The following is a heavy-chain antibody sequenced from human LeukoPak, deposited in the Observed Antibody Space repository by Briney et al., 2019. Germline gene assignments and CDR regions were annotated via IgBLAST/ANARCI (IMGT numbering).Heavy chain of an antibody. J-gene: IGHJ3*02. V-gene: IGHV2-70*11. D-gene: IGHD2-21*02. CDR3: ARSQVVTTTHDAFDI. CDR2: IDWDDDK. Sequence: SGPALVKPTQTLTLTCTFSGFSLSTSGMCVSWIQQPPGKALEWLARIDWDDDKYYSTSLKTRLTISKDTSKNQVVLTITNMDPVDTGTYYCARSQVVTTTHDAFDIWGQGTMVTVSS. CDR1: GFSLSTSGMC.